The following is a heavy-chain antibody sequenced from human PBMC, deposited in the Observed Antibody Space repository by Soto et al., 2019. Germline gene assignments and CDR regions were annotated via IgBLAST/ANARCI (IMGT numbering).Heavy chain of an antibody. CDR3: ARKEPHYYYYGMDV. D-gene: IGHD1-1*01. J-gene: IGHJ6*02. CDR2: IYYSGST. CDR1: GGSISSGDYY. Sequence: SETLSLTCTVSGGSISSGDYYWSWIRQPPGKGLEWIGYIYYSGSTYYNPSLKSRVTISVDTSKNQFSLKLSSVTAADTAVYYCARKEPHYYYYGMDVWGQGTTVTVSS. V-gene: IGHV4-30-4*01.